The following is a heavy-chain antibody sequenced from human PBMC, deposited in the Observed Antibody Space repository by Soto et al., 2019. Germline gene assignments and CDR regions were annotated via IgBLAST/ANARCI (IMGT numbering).Heavy chain of an antibody. CDR1: GGSITSYY. CDR2: IYYSGST. J-gene: IGHJ6*02. V-gene: IGHV4-59*01. CDR3: ARAAAAGTGGYYYGMDV. Sequence: SETLSLTCTVSGGSITSYYWSWIRQPPGKGLEWIGYIYYSGSTNYNPSLKSRVAMSVSTSKNQFSLKLTSLTAADTAVYYCARAAAAGTGGYYYGMDVWGQGTTVIVSS. D-gene: IGHD6-13*01.